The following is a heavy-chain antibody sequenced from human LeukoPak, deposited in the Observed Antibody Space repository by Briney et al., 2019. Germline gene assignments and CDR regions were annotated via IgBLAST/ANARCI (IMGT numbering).Heavy chain of an antibody. CDR2: IIPMLGIA. D-gene: IGHD2-15*01. Sequence: PVKVSCKASEGTFSSYHISWVRQAPGQGLEWMGRIIPMLGIANYAQKFQGRVTITADKSTSTVHMELSSLRSEDTAVYYCATEGVVVAAPHDYWGQGTLVTVSS. V-gene: IGHV1-69*04. CDR3: ATEGVVVAAPHDY. CDR1: EGTFSSYH. J-gene: IGHJ4*02.